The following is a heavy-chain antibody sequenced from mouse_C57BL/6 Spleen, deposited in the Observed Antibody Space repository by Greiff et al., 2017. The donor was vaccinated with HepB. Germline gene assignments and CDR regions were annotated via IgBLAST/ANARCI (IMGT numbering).Heavy chain of an antibody. J-gene: IGHJ2*01. Sequence: EVKVVESGGGLVQSGRSLRLSCATSGFTFSDFYMEWVRQAPGKGLEWIAASRNKANDYTTEYSASVKGRFIVSRDTSQSILYLQMNALRAEDTAIYYCARDAMYYGSSHYFDYWGQGTTLTVSS. CDR3: ARDAMYYGSSHYFDY. D-gene: IGHD1-1*01. CDR2: SRNKANDYTT. CDR1: GFTFSDFY. V-gene: IGHV7-1*01.